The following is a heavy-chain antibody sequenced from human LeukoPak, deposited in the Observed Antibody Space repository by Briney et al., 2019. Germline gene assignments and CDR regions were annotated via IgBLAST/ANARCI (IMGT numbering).Heavy chain of an antibody. Sequence: SETLSLTCAVYGGSFSGYYWSWIRQPPGKGLEWIGEINHSGSTNYDPSLKSRVTISVDTSKNQISLKLSSVTAADTAVYYCAGTHLYCSSTSCYGFDPWGQGTLVTVSS. D-gene: IGHD2-2*01. CDR2: INHSGST. CDR1: GGSFSGYY. V-gene: IGHV4-34*01. CDR3: AGTHLYCSSTSCYGFDP. J-gene: IGHJ5*02.